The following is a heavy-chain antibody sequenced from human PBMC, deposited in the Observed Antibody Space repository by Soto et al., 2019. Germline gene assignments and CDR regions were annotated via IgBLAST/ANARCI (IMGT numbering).Heavy chain of an antibody. Sequence: QITLEESGPTLVRPTQTLTLTCTVSGFSLSTDAVGVAWIRQPPGKALEWLALIYWNDEARYKSSLNNRLTITKDTSKNQVVLTMTDMAPLGTATYFCAHRLAAPGSTLDYWGQGILVTVSS. CDR3: AHRLAAPGSTLDY. V-gene: IGHV2-5*01. D-gene: IGHD6-13*01. CDR2: IYWNDEA. J-gene: IGHJ4*02. CDR1: GFSLSTDAVG.